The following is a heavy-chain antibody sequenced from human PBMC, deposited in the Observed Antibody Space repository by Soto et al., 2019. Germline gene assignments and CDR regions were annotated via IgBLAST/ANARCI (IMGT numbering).Heavy chain of an antibody. Sequence: GGSLRLSCAASGFTFSSYEMNWVRQAPGKGLEWVSYISSSGSTIYYADSVKGRFTISRDNAKNSLYLQMNSLRAEDTAVCYCARAGGGDRDAFDIWGQGTMVTVSS. CDR3: ARAGGGDRDAFDI. V-gene: IGHV3-48*03. CDR2: ISSSGSTI. CDR1: GFTFSSYE. D-gene: IGHD2-21*01. J-gene: IGHJ3*02.